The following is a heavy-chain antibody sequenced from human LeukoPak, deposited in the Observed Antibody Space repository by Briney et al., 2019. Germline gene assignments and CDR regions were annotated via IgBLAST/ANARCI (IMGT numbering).Heavy chain of an antibody. J-gene: IGHJ4*02. CDR3: ARTLEWFETTDY. CDR1: GGSISSGDYY. V-gene: IGHV4-30-4*08. CDR2: IYYSGST. D-gene: IGHD3-3*01. Sequence: SQTLSLTCTLSGGSISSGDYYWSWIRQPPGKGLEWIGYIYYSGSTYYNPSLKSRVTISVDTSKNQFSLKLSSVTAADTAVYYCARTLEWFETTDYWGQGTLVTVSS.